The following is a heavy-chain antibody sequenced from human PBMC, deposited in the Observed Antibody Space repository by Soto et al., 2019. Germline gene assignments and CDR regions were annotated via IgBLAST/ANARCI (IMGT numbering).Heavy chain of an antibody. J-gene: IGHJ3*02. D-gene: IGHD2-15*01. Sequence: ASVKVSCKASGYSFTRYGISWVRQAPGQRPEWMGWISGDNGDTTYAQKFQGRVTLTTDTSTSTVYMELRSLRSDDTAVFYCARDGASGSRARAFDIWGQGTVGTV. CDR2: ISGDNGDT. CDR1: GYSFTRYG. CDR3: ARDGASGSRARAFDI. V-gene: IGHV1-18*01.